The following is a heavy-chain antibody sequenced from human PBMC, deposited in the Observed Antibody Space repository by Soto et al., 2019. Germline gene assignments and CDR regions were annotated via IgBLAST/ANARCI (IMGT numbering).Heavy chain of an antibody. CDR3: TREGPATGPLDFDY. V-gene: IGHV6-1*01. CDR2: TYYRSRWYS. D-gene: IGHD1-1*01. J-gene: IGHJ4*02. Sequence: PSQTLSLTCAISGDSVSSNSAAWTWIRLSPSRGLEWLGRTYYRSRWYSEYASSLKSRIIINPDSAKNQFSLHLKSVTPEDTSIYYCTREGPATGPLDFDYWGQGTLVTVSS. CDR1: GDSVSSNSAA.